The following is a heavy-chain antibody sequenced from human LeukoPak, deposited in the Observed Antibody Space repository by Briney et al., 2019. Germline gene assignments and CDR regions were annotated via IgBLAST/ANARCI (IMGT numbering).Heavy chain of an antibody. Sequence: GGSLRLSCAASGFTFSSYSMNWDRQAPGKGLEWVSSISSSSSYIYYADSVKGRFTISRDNAKNSLYLQMNSLRAEDTAVYYCARGPRGRVPTGGDYGGRGPLVTVPS. CDR3: ARGPRGRVPTGGDY. CDR2: ISSSSSYI. D-gene: IGHD4/OR15-4a*01. J-gene: IGHJ4*02. V-gene: IGHV3-21*01. CDR1: GFTFSSYS.